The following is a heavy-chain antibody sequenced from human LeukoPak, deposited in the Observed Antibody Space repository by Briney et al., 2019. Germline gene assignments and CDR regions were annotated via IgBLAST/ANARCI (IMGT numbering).Heavy chain of an antibody. J-gene: IGHJ6*04. Sequence: GGSLRLPCAASGFTFSSYSMNWVRQAPGKGLEWLSGVSPPGGGTYYADSVKGRFTISRDDSKNTLSLQMNSLRVEDTAVYYCAELGITMIGGVWGKGTTVTISS. D-gene: IGHD3-10*02. CDR3: AELGITMIGGV. CDR1: GFTFSSYS. CDR2: VSPPGGGT. V-gene: IGHV3-23*01.